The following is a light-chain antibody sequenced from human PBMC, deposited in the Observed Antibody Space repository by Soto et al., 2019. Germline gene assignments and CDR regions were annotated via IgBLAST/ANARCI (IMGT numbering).Light chain of an antibody. J-gene: IGKJ1*01. V-gene: IGKV1-5*03. CDR1: QSISGS. Sequence: GDRVTITCRASQSISGSLAWYQQKPGKAPKLLIYEASNLKSGVPSRFSGSGSGTEYTLTISSLQPDDSASYYCQQYTGFWTFGQGTRVEIK. CDR3: QQYTGFWT. CDR2: EAS.